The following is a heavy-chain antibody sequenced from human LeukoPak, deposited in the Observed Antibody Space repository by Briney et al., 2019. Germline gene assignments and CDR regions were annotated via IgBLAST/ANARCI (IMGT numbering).Heavy chain of an antibody. J-gene: IGHJ3*02. CDR1: GFTFDDYG. V-gene: IGHV3-11*04. D-gene: IGHD1-14*01. CDR3: ARVRDHHDAFDI. CDR2: ISSSGSTI. Sequence: GGSLRLSCAASGFTFDDYGMSWIRQAPGKGLEWVSYISSSGSTIYYADSVKGRFTISRDNAKNSLYLQMNSLRAEDTAVYYCARVRDHHDAFDIWGQGTMVTVSS.